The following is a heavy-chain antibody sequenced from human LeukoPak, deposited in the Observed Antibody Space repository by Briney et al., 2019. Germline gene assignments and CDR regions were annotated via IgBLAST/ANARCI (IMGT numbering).Heavy chain of an antibody. J-gene: IGHJ5*02. V-gene: IGHV4-61*01. CDR1: GGSHSRARYY. Sequence: PSETLSLTRGVSGGSHSRARYYWSWPPHPPGEGPEWLRYIYHSERTAYNPSHARRATISVDTPKNQLSLKLSSVTAADTAGDYCAALRMVRAKISWFGPWGQGTLVTVSS. CDR2: IYHSERT. D-gene: IGHD3-10*01. CDR3: AALRMVRAKISWFGP.